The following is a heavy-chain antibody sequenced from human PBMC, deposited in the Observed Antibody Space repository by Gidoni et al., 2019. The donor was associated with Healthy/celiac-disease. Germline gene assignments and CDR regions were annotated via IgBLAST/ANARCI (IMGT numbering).Heavy chain of an antibody. V-gene: IGHV3-49*03. J-gene: IGHJ6*02. Sequence: EVQLVESGGGLVQPGRSLRLSSTAPGFTFGDYAMSWFRQAPGQGLEWVGFIRSQAYGGTTEYAASVKGRFTISRDDSKSIAYLQMNSLKTEDTAVYYCTRAQKGKQAHRGVVIIFGYYGMDVWGQGTTVTVSS. CDR2: IRSQAYGGTT. CDR1: GFTFGDYA. D-gene: IGHD3-3*01. CDR3: TRAQKGKQAHRGVVIIFGYYGMDV.